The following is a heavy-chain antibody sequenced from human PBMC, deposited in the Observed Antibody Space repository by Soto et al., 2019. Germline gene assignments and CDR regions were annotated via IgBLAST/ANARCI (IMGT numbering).Heavy chain of an antibody. CDR3: AKDLAMIVVVTPDY. V-gene: IGHV3-30*18. Sequence: GGSLRLSCAASGFTFSTYAMTWVRRAPGKGLEWVAVISYDGSNKYYADSVKGRFTISRDNSKNTLYLQMNSLRAEDTAVYYCAKDLAMIVVVTPDYWGQGTLVTVSS. D-gene: IGHD3-22*01. CDR1: GFTFSTYA. J-gene: IGHJ4*02. CDR2: ISYDGSNK.